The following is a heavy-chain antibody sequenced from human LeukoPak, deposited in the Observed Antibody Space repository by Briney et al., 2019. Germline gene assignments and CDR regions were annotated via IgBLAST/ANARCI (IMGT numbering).Heavy chain of an antibody. D-gene: IGHD1-26*01. CDR3: ARDLVSGSYGGWFDP. V-gene: IGHV3-30*04. Sequence: PGRSLRLSCAASGFIFSNYAMHWVRQAPGKGLEWVAVISYDGTKRYYQDSVKGRFTISRDNSKNTLYLQVSSLRPEDTAVYYCARDLVSGSYGGWFDPRGQGTLVTVSS. J-gene: IGHJ5*02. CDR2: ISYDGTKR. CDR1: GFIFSNYA.